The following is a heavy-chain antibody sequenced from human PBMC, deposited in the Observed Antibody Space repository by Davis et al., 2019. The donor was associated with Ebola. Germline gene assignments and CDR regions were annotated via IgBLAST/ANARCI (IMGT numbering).Heavy chain of an antibody. CDR3: ARFGHLGVVIISFDY. V-gene: IGHV1-18*04. J-gene: IGHJ4*02. Sequence: ASVTVSCKASGYTFTSSGISWVRQAPGQGLEWMGWISAYNGNTNYAQKLQGRVTMPTDTSTSTAYMELRSLRSDDTAVYYCARFGHLGVVIISFDYWGQGTLVTVSS. CDR2: ISAYNGNT. CDR1: GYTFTSSG. D-gene: IGHD3-3*01.